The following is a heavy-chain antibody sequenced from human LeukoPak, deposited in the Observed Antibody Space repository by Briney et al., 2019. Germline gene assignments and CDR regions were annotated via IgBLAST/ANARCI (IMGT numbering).Heavy chain of an antibody. CDR3: ARDASQRLNYDILTGYYRGGAFDI. D-gene: IGHD3-9*01. V-gene: IGHV3-21*01. CDR1: GFTFSSYS. CDR2: ISSSSSYI. J-gene: IGHJ3*02. Sequence: PGGSLRLSCAASGFTFSSYSMNWVRQAPGKGLEWVSSISSSSSYIYYADSVKGRFTISRDNAKNSLYLQMNSLRAEDTAVYYCARDASQRLNYDILTGYYRGGAFDIWGQGTMVTVSS.